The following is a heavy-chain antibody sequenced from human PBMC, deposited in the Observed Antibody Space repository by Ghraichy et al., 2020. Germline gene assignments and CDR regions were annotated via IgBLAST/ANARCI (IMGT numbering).Heavy chain of an antibody. CDR3: ASSVVLMVYAIPAFDI. CDR2: IIPIFGTA. D-gene: IGHD2-8*01. Sequence: SVKVSCKASGGTFSSYAISWVRQAPGQGLEWMGGIIPIFGTANYAQKFQGRVTITADESTSTAYMELSSLRSEDTAVYYCASSVVLMVYAIPAFDIWGQGTMVTVSS. J-gene: IGHJ3*02. CDR1: GGTFSSYA. V-gene: IGHV1-69*13.